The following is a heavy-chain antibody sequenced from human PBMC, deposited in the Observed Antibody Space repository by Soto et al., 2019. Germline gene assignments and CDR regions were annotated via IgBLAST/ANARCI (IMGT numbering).Heavy chain of an antibody. D-gene: IGHD3-16*02. J-gene: IGHJ4*02. CDR3: ARFRDYIWGSYRDY. CDR1: GGSISSSSYY. CDR2: IYYSGST. Sequence: SETLSLTCTVSGGSISSSSYYWGWIRQPPGKGLEWIGSIYYSGSTYYNPSLKSRVTISVDTSKNQFSLKLSSVTAADTAVYYCARFRDYIWGSYRDYWGQGTLVTVS. V-gene: IGHV4-39*01.